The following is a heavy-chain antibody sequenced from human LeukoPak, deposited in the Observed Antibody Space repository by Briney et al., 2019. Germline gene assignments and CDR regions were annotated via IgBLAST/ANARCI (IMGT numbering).Heavy chain of an antibody. CDR2: MYSSGNT. Sequence: SETLSLTCTVSGGSISGSTYYWGWIRQPPWKGLEWIGSMYSSGNTYYSPFLKSRVTISVNTSKNQLSLKLRSVTAADTAVYYCARHMLAAYYFDYWGQGALVTVSS. V-gene: IGHV4-39*01. CDR3: ARHMLAAYYFDY. D-gene: IGHD3-10*02. CDR1: GGSISGSTYY. J-gene: IGHJ4*02.